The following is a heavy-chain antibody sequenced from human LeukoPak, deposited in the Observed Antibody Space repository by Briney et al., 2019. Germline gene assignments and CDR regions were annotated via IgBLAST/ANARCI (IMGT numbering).Heavy chain of an antibody. J-gene: IGHJ3*02. D-gene: IGHD3-22*01. V-gene: IGHV4-59*01. CDR2: IYYSGST. CDR1: GGSISSYY. CDR3: ARGGHYYDSSGYPAFDI. Sequence: PSETLSLTCTVSGGSISSYYWSWIRQPPGKGLEWIGYIYYSGSTNYNPSLKSRVTISVDTSKNQFSLKLSSVTAADTAVYYCARGGHYYDSSGYPAFDIWGQGTMVTVSS.